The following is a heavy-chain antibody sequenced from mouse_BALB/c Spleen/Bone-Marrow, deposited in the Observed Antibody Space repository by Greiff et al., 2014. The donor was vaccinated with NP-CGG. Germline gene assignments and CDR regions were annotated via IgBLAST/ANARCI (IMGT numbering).Heavy chain of an antibody. Sequence: QVQLQQSGAELVRPGTSVKVSCKASGYAFTNYLIEWVKQGPGQGLEWIGVINPGSGGTNYNEKFKGKATLTADKSSSTAYMQLSSLTSDDSAVYFCARRDGNYAWFAYWGQGTLVTVSA. V-gene: IGHV1-54*03. CDR2: INPGSGGT. CDR3: ARRDGNYAWFAY. D-gene: IGHD2-1*01. CDR1: GYAFTNYL. J-gene: IGHJ3*01.